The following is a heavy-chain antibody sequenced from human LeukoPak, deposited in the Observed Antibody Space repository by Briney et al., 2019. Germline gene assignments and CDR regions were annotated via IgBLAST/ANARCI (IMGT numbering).Heavy chain of an antibody. J-gene: IGHJ4*02. CDR3: ARDKRRGYYFDY. CDR2: IYYSGST. V-gene: IGHV4-30-4*01. Sequence: RASETLSLTCTVSGGSISSGDYYWSWIRQPPGKGLEWIGYIYYSGSTYYDPSLKSRVTISVDTSKNQSSLKLSSVTAADTAVYYCARDKRRGYYFDYWGQGTLVTVSS. CDR1: GGSISSGDYY. D-gene: IGHD3-16*01.